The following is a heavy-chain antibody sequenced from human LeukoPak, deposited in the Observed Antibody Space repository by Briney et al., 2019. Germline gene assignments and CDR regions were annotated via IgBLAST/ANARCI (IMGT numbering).Heavy chain of an antibody. CDR3: ARDQEGFDY. V-gene: IGHV1-18*01. CDR1: GYTFISYS. Sequence: ASVKVSCKASGYTFISYSITWVRQAPGQGLEWMGWISAYNGNTNYAQKFQGRVTMTTDTSTSTVHMELSGLRSEDTAVYYCARDQEGFDYWGQGTLVTVSS. CDR2: ISAYNGNT. J-gene: IGHJ4*02.